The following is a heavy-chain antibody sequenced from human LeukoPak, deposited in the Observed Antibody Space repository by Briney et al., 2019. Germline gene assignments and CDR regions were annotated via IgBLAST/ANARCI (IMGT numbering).Heavy chain of an antibody. CDR1: GFTFNNYA. D-gene: IGHD1-26*01. CDR3: AEDTYSTSPYYFDY. J-gene: IGHJ4*02. CDR2: ISSGGST. Sequence: GGSLRLSCAAAGFTFNNYAMSWVRQAPGKGLKWVSGISSGGSTYYADSVKGRFTISRDNSKNTLYLQMNSLGAEDTAVYYCAEDTYSTSPYYFDYWGQGTLVTVSS. V-gene: IGHV3-23*01.